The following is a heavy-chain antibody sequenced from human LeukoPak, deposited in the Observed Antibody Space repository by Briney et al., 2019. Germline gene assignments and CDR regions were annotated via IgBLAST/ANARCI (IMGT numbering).Heavy chain of an antibody. CDR1: GGSFSGYY. CDR3: ARGTPHYDFWSGLYGGWFDP. CDR2: INHSGST. D-gene: IGHD3-3*01. J-gene: IGHJ5*02. V-gene: IGHV4-34*01. Sequence: SETLSLTCAVYGGSFSGYYWSWIRQPPGKGLEWIGEINHSGSTNYNPSLKSRVTISVDTSKNQFSLKLSSVTAADTAVYYCARGTPHYDFWSGLYGGWFDPWGQGTLVTVSS.